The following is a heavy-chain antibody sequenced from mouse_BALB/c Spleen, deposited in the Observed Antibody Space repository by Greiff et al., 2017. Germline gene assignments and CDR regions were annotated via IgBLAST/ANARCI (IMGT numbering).Heavy chain of an antibody. D-gene: IGHD1-1*01. CDR1: GYTFTDYE. V-gene: IGHV1-15*01. J-gene: IGHJ1*01. CDR3: TRGYGSSYDWYFDV. CDR2: IDPETGGT. Sequence: QVQLQQSGAELVRPGASVTLSCKASGYTFTDYEMHWVKQTPVHGLEWIGAIDPETGGTAYNQKFKGKATLTADKSSSTAYMELRSLTSEDSAVYYCTRGYGSSYDWYFDVWGAGTTVTVSA.